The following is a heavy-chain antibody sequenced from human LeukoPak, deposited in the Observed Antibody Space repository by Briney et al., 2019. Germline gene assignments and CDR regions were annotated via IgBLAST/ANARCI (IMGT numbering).Heavy chain of an antibody. V-gene: IGHV3-21*01. CDR2: VSSSGTYI. CDR1: GFTFSSYS. CDR3: ARNVSSSISCYTY. D-gene: IGHD2-2*02. J-gene: IGHJ4*02. Sequence: PGGSLRLSCAASGFTFSSYSMNWVRQAPGKGREGVSSVSSSGTYIYYAGSVKGRFTISRDNAKNSLYLQMNSLRAEDTAVYYCARNVSSSISCYTYWGQGTLVTVSS.